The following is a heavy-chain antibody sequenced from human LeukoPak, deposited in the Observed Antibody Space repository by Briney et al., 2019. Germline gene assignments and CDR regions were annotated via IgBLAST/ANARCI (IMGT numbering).Heavy chain of an antibody. CDR2: ITPSGTTK. CDR1: GFSFSDYY. J-gene: IGHJ3*01. V-gene: IGHV3-11*04. D-gene: IGHD3/OR15-3a*01. CDR3: AREGTGTD. Sequence: GGSLRLSCAASGFSFSDYYMSWMTQAPGKGLEWVAYITPSGTTKTYADSVEGRFFISRDNAQSSVTLDMNSLRVEDTGVYYCAREGTGTDWGQGTWVTVSS.